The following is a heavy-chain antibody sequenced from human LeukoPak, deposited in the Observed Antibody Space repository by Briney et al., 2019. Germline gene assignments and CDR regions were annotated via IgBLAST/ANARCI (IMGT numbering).Heavy chain of an antibody. CDR1: GFTFSSYR. Sequence: GGSLRLSCAASGFTFSSYRMNWVRQAPGKGLEWVSSISSSSSYIYYADSVKGRFTISRDNAKNSLYLQMNSLRAEDTAVYYCARDLDSSGDYFDYWGQGTLVTVSS. CDR2: ISSSSSYI. V-gene: IGHV3-21*01. J-gene: IGHJ4*02. D-gene: IGHD6-19*01. CDR3: ARDLDSSGDYFDY.